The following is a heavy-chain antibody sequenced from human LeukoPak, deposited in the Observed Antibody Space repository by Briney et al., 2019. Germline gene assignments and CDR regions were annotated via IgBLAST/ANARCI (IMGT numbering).Heavy chain of an antibody. J-gene: IGHJ4*02. CDR2: INPNSGGT. D-gene: IGHD2-8*02. Sequence: ASVKVSCKASGYTFTRYYMHWVRQAPGQGLEWMGWINPNSGGTNYAQKFQGWVTMTRDTSISTAYMELSRLRSDDTAVYYCAGGPTGGLIYFDYWGQGTLVTVSS. CDR3: AGGPTGGLIYFDY. CDR1: GYTFTRYY. V-gene: IGHV1-2*04.